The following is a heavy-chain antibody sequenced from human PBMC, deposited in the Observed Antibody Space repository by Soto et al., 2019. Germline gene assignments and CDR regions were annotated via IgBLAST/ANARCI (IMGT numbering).Heavy chain of an antibody. Sequence: SETLSLTCTVSGGSISSSSYYWSWIRQPPGKGLEWIGEINHSGSTNYNPSLKSRVTISVDTSKNQFSLKLSSVTAADTAVYYCASSRPYSSSWYVFWGQGTLVTVSS. V-gene: IGHV4-39*07. D-gene: IGHD6-13*01. CDR2: INHSGST. CDR1: GGSISSSSYY. J-gene: IGHJ4*02. CDR3: ASSRPYSSSWYVF.